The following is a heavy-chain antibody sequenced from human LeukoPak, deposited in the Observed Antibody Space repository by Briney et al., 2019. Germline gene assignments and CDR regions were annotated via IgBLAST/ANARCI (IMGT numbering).Heavy chain of an antibody. Sequence: PGGSLSLSCAASGFTFSSYWMHWVRHAPGKGLVWVSRINTDGSSTSYADSVKGPFTISRDNAKHTLYLQMNSLRAEDTAVYYCANVGYWGQGTLVTVSS. V-gene: IGHV3-74*01. CDR1: GFTFSSYW. CDR2: INTDGSST. CDR3: ANVGY. J-gene: IGHJ4*02. D-gene: IGHD1-1*01.